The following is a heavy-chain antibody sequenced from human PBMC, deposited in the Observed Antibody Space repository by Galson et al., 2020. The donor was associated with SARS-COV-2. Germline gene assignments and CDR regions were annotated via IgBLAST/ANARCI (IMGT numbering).Heavy chain of an antibody. CDR3: ARDNRVVSGTSALDS. CDR1: SGSIISGGCY. D-gene: IGHD1-7*01. V-gene: IGHV4-31*03. Sequence: SETLTLTCTVSSGSIISGGCYWSCIRQHPGKGLEWIGYIYYSRTTYSNPFLKSRVIISVNTSKKQFSLKLGSVTAADTAVYYCARDNRVVSGTSALDSWGQGTLVTVSS. CDR2: IYYSRTT. J-gene: IGHJ4*02.